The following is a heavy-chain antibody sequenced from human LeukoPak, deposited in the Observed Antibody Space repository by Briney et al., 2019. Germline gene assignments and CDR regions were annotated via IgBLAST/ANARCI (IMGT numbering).Heavy chain of an antibody. J-gene: IGHJ4*02. CDR2: ISPDGTTT. D-gene: IGHD5-24*01. CDR1: GFPFSRDA. V-gene: IGHV3-74*01. Sequence: GGSLRLSCATSGFPFSRDAMHWVRQCPGKGLEWLSRISPDGTTTNYADSVKGRFSISRDNARNTLYLQMNSLRDEDTAVYYCASGVAYKFDFWGQGTLVTFSS. CDR3: ASGVAYKFDF.